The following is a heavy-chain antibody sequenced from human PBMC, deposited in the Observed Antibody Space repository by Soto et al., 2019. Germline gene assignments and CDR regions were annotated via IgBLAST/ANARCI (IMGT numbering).Heavy chain of an antibody. D-gene: IGHD3-22*01. CDR1: GYSFTTYW. CDR2: IDPSDSYT. J-gene: IGHJ6*02. CDR3: ARLTTMIISLNMDV. Sequence: GESLKISCKGSGYSFTTYWISWVRQMPGKGLEWMGRIDPSDSYTNYSPSFQGHVTISVDKSSSTAYLQWSSLKASDTAMYYCARLTTMIISLNMDVWGQGTTVTVSS. V-gene: IGHV5-10-1*01.